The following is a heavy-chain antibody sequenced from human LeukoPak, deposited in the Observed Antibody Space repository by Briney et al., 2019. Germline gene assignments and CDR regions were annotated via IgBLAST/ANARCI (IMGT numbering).Heavy chain of an antibody. CDR3: ATAFPGIAVSGAYFDY. D-gene: IGHD6-19*01. Sequence: ASVKVSCKVSGYNLTELSMHWVRQAPGKGLEWMGGFDPEDGETIYAQKFQGRVTMTEDTSTDTAYMELSSLRSEDTAVYYCATAFPGIAVSGAYFDYWGQGTLVTVSS. J-gene: IGHJ4*02. V-gene: IGHV1-24*01. CDR2: FDPEDGET. CDR1: GYNLTELS.